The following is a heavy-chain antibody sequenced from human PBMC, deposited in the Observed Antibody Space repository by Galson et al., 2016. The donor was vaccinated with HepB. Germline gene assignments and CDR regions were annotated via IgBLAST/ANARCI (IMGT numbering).Heavy chain of an antibody. Sequence: SVKVSCKASGYTFTSHYIQWVRQAPGQGLEWMGTINPSGDSTGYAQKFQGRVTMTRDTSTSTVYMELSSLRSEDTAVYYCARDDCSGGSCYSDYWGQGTLVTVSS. V-gene: IGHV1-46*01. CDR3: ARDDCSGGSCYSDY. D-gene: IGHD2-15*01. CDR2: INPSGDST. CDR1: GYTFTSHY. J-gene: IGHJ4*02.